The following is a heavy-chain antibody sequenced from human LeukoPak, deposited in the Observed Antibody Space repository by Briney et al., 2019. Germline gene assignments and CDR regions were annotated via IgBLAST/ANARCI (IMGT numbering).Heavy chain of an antibody. Sequence: PSETLSLTCTVSGGSISSYYWSWIRQPPGKGLEWIGYIYYSGSTNYNPSLKSRVTISVDTSKNQFSLKLSSVTAADTAVYYCARGVAVADLFDYWGQGTLVTVSS. CDR2: IYYSGST. D-gene: IGHD6-19*01. J-gene: IGHJ4*02. CDR3: ARGVAVADLFDY. CDR1: GGSISSYY. V-gene: IGHV4-59*01.